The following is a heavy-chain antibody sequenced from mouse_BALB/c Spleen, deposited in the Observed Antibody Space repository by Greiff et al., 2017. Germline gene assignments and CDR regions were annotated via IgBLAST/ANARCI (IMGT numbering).Heavy chain of an antibody. CDR3: ARNDGYYGTVDY. CDR2: ISSGSSTI. J-gene: IGHJ2*01. D-gene: IGHD2-3*01. Sequence: EVQVVESGGGLVQPGGSRKLSCAASGFTFSSFGMHWVRQAPEKGLEWVAYISSGSSTIYYADTVKGRFTISRDNPKNTLFLQMTSLRSEDTAMYYCARNDGYYGTVDYWGQGTTLTVSS. V-gene: IGHV5-17*02. CDR1: GFTFSSFG.